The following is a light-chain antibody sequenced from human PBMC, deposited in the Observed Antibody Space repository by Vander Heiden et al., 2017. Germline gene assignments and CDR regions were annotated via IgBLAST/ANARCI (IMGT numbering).Light chain of an antibody. J-gene: IGLJ2*01. CDR2: NNN. V-gene: IGLV1-44*01. Sequence: QSVLTQPPSASGTPGPRVTISCSGSSSNIGSNTVNWYQQLPGTAPKLLIYNNNQRPSGVPDRFSGSMSGTSASLAISGLQSEDEADYYCATWDDSLNGVVFGGGTKLTVL. CDR3: ATWDDSLNGVV. CDR1: SSNIGSNT.